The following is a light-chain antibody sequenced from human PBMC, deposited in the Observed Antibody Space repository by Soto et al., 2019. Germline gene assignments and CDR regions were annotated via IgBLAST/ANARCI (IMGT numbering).Light chain of an antibody. CDR1: SSDVGAYNS. Sequence: QSALTQPRSVSGSPGQAVTISCTGTSSDVGAYNSVSWYQQHPGKDPKLLIYDVSKRPSRVPDRFSGSKSGYTASLTISGLHAEDEADYYCSSHAGSFTLVFGGGTQVTVL. J-gene: IGLJ2*01. CDR3: SSHAGSFTLV. V-gene: IGLV2-11*01. CDR2: DVS.